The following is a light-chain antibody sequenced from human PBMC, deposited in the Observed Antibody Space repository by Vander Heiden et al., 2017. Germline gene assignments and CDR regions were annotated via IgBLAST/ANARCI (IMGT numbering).Light chain of an antibody. J-gene: IGKJ3*01. CDR3: QQSYSTPFT. V-gene: IGKV1-39*01. Sequence: ASVGDRVTITCRASQSISSYLNWYQQKPGKAPKLLIYAASSLQSGVPSRFSGSGSGTDFTLTISSLQPEDFATYYCQQSYSTPFTFGHGTKVDIK. CDR2: AAS. CDR1: QSISSY.